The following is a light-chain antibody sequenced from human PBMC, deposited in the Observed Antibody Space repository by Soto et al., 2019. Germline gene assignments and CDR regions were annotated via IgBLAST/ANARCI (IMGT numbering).Light chain of an antibody. CDR3: QKYNSAPFT. V-gene: IGKV1-27*01. Sequence: DIQMTQSPSSLSASIGDRVTITCRASQGISNYLAWYKQQTGRVPKLLISSASTLQSGVPSRFSGSGSGTDFTLTISSLQPEYVATYYCQKYNSAPFTFGPGTKVEIK. CDR2: SAS. J-gene: IGKJ3*01. CDR1: QGISNY.